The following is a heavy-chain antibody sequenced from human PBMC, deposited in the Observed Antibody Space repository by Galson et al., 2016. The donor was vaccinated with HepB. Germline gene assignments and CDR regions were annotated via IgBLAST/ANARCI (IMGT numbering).Heavy chain of an antibody. D-gene: IGHD2-21*02. CDR1: GFSFSTYG. CDR2: IWNDGTNK. CDR3: ARDSTLYCGGDCYLDH. J-gene: IGHJ4*02. Sequence: SLRLSCAASGFSFSTYGMQWVRQAPGKGLEWVALIWNDGTNKNYGDSVKGRFTISRDNSKNMVYLQMSSLRVEDTAVYYCARDSTLYCGGDCYLDHWGQGTLVTVSS. V-gene: IGHV3-33*01.